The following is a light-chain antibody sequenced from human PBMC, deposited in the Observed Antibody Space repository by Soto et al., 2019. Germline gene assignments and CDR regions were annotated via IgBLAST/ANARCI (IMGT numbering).Light chain of an antibody. CDR1: QSVLYSSDNNNY. V-gene: IGKV4-1*01. CDR3: QQYYSTPWT. CDR2: WAS. Sequence: DIVMTQSPDSLAVSLGERATINCKSSQSVLYSSDNNNYFAWYQQKPGQPPKLLIYWASTRESGVPDRFSGSGSRTDFTLTISSLQAEDVAVYYCQQYYSTPWTFGQGTKVDIK. J-gene: IGKJ1*01.